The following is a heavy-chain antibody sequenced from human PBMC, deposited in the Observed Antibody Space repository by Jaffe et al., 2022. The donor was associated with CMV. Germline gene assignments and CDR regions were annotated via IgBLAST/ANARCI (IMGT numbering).Heavy chain of an antibody. Sequence: EVQLVESGGGLVQPGGSLRLSCAASGFTFSSYEMNWVRQAPGKGLEWVSYISSSGSTIYYADSVKGRFTISRDNAKNSLYLQMNSLRAEDTAVYYCARDDYSNHNWFDPWGQGTLVTVSS. V-gene: IGHV3-48*03. CDR2: ISSSGSTI. CDR1: GFTFSSYE. D-gene: IGHD4-4*01. CDR3: ARDDYSNHNWFDP. J-gene: IGHJ5*02.